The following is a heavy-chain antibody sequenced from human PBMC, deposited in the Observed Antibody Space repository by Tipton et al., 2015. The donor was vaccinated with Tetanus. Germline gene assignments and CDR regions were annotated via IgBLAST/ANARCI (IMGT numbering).Heavy chain of an antibody. J-gene: IGHJ4*02. V-gene: IGHV4-30-2*01. CDR2: IYHSGST. Sequence: LRLSCAVSGGSISSGGYSWGWVRQPPGKGLEWIGYIYHSGSTHYNPSLKSRVTISVDRSKNQFSLKLSSVTAADTAVYYCARVVIWFGAPPSHFDYWGQGTLVTVSS. D-gene: IGHD3-10*01. CDR3: ARVVIWFGAPPSHFDY. CDR1: GGSISSGGYS.